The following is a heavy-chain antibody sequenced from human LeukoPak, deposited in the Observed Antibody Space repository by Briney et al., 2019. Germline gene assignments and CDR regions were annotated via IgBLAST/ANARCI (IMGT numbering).Heavy chain of an antibody. CDR1: GGSISSGGYY. CDR3: ARAADSSGYYYKGYYFDY. V-gene: IGHV4-31*03. Sequence: SETLSLTCTVSGGSISSGGYYWSWIRQHPGKGLEWIGYIYYSGSTYYNPSLKSRVTISVDTSKNQFSLKLSSVTAADTAVYYCARAADSSGYYYKGYYFDYWGQGTLVTVFS. J-gene: IGHJ4*02. D-gene: IGHD3-22*01. CDR2: IYYSGST.